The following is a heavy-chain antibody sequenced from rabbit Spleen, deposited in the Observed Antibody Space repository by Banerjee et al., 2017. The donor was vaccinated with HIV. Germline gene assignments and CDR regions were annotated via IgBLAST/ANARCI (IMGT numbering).Heavy chain of an antibody. D-gene: IGHD1-1*01. CDR2: IEAGSSGFP. J-gene: IGHJ6*01. CDR1: GFSFSDRDV. V-gene: IGHV1S40*01. Sequence: QSLEESGGGLVQPEGSLTLTCKASGFSFSDRDVMCWVRQAPGKGLEWIACIEAGSSGFPYFASWAKGRFTISKTSSTTVTLQMTSLTAADTATYFCARDTSSSFSSYGMDLWGPGTLVTVS. CDR3: ARDTSSSFSSYGMDL.